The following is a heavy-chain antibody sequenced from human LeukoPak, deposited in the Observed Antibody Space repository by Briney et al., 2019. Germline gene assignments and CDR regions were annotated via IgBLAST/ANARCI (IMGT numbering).Heavy chain of an antibody. CDR2: IYSGGST. J-gene: IGHJ4*02. D-gene: IGHD3-22*01. Sequence: SGGSLRLSCAASGFTVSNNYMSWVRQAPGKGLEWVSVIYSGGSTYYADSVKGRFTISRDNAKNSLYLQMNSLRAEDTAIYYCARCGRGYDSSGYYSYWGQGTLVTVSS. CDR1: GFTVSNNY. CDR3: ARCGRGYDSSGYYSY. V-gene: IGHV3-53*01.